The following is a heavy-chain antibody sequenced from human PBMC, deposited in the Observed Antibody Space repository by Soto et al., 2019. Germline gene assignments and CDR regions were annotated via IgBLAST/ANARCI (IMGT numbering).Heavy chain of an antibody. CDR2: ISRSGSLN. CDR1: GFSFSDYS. Sequence: GSLRLSCAASGFSFSDYSMNWVRQAPGKGVEWLSYISRSGSLNYYADSVKGRFTISRDNAKNSLYLEMKSVREEDTAMYYCARDLEYSSSWYYYYGLDVWGHGTTVTVSS. D-gene: IGHD6-6*01. V-gene: IGHV3-48*02. J-gene: IGHJ6*02. CDR3: ARDLEYSSSWYYYYGLDV.